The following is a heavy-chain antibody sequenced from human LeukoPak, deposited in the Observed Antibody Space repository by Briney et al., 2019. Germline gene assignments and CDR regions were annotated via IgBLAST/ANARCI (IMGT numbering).Heavy chain of an antibody. CDR2: IYHSGST. V-gene: IGHV4-38-2*02. D-gene: IGHD5-12*01. Sequence: SETLSLTCTVSGYSISSAYYWGWIRQPPGKGLEWIGSIYHSGSTYYNPSLKSRVTISVDTSKNQFSLKLSSVTAADTAVYYCARHVSGYAYFDYWGQGTLVTVSS. J-gene: IGHJ4*02. CDR3: ARHVSGYAYFDY. CDR1: GYSISSAYY.